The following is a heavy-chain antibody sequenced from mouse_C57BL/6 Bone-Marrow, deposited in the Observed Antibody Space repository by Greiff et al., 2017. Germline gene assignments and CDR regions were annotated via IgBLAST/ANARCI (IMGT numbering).Heavy chain of an antibody. J-gene: IGHJ4*01. V-gene: IGHV5-15*01. D-gene: IGHD2-10*01. CDR1: GFTFSDYE. Sequence: DVKLVESGGGLVQPGGSLKLSCAASGFTFSDYEMAWVRQAPRKRPEWVAFISNLAYSICYADTVTGRFTISRENAKNTLYLDMITLESADTAMYYCARKPPYYFFMDVWGTGTSVTVSS. CDR3: ARKPPYYFFMDV. CDR2: ISNLAYSI.